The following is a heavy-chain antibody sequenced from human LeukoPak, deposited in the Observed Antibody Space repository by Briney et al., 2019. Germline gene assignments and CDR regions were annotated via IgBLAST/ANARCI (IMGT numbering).Heavy chain of an antibody. V-gene: IGHV1-69*13. J-gene: IGHJ3*02. CDR2: IIPIFGTA. Sequence: GASVKVSCKASGGTFSSYAISWVRQAPGQGLEWMGGIIPIFGTANYAQKFQGRVTITADESTSTAYMELSSLRSEDTAVYYCARDPEDGYAFDIWGQGTMVTVSS. CDR1: GGTFSSYA. D-gene: IGHD1-14*01. CDR3: ARDPEDGYAFDI.